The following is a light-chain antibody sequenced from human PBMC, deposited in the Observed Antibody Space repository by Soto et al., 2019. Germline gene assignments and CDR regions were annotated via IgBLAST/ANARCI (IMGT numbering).Light chain of an antibody. Sequence: QSVLTQPASVSGSPGQSITIPCTGTSSDVGGYNYVSWYQQHPGKAPKLMIYDVSNRPSGVSNRFSGSKSGSTASLTISGRQAEEEVEYDCSSYTISSPLVVFGGGTKLTVL. J-gene: IGLJ2*01. CDR2: DVS. V-gene: IGLV2-14*01. CDR3: SSYTISSPLVV. CDR1: SSDVGGYNY.